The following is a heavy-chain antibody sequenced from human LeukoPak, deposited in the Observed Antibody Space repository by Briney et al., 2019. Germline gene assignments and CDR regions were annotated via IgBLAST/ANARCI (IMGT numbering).Heavy chain of an antibody. J-gene: IGHJ6*02. CDR1: GGSFSGYY. Sequence: KPSETLSLTCAVYGGSFSGYYWSWIRHPPGKGLEWIGEINHSGSTNYNPSLKSRVTISVDTSKNQFSLKLSSVTAADTAVYYCARDRDGMDVWGQGTTVTVSS. CDR2: INHSGST. CDR3: ARDRDGMDV. V-gene: IGHV4-34*01.